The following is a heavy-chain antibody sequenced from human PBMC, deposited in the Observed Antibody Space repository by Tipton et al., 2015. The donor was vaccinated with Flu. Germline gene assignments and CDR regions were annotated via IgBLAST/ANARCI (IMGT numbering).Heavy chain of an antibody. J-gene: IGHJ3*02. V-gene: IGHV5-51*01. CDR3: AGRGDMGIAAADAFDI. Sequence: QLVQSGAEVKKPGESLEISCKGSGYSFTSYWIGWVRQMPGKGLEWMGIIYPGDSDTRYSPSFQGQVTISADKSISTAYLQWSSRKASDTAMYYCAGRGDMGIAAADAFDIWGQGTMVTVSS. CDR1: GYSFTSYW. D-gene: IGHD6-13*01. CDR2: IYPGDSDT.